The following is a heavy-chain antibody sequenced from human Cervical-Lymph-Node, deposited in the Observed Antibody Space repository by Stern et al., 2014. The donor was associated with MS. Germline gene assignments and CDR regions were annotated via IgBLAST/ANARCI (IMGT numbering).Heavy chain of an antibody. J-gene: IGHJ4*02. D-gene: IGHD2-8*01. Sequence: QVQLVESGGAVVQPGRSLRLSCAASGFTFSSYGMHWVRQGPGKGLERVTVSSYDGNHKYYAASVKGRFTISRDNSKNTLHLQMNSVTPDDTAIYYCARDYEDTSMLFDHWGQGTLVTVSS. CDR1: GFTFSSYG. CDR3: ARDYEDTSMLFDH. V-gene: IGHV3-30*03. CDR2: SSYDGNHK.